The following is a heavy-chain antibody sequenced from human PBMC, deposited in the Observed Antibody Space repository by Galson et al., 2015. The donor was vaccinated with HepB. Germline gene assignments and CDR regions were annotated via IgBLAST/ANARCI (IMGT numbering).Heavy chain of an antibody. J-gene: IGHJ4*02. CDR2: TKNALNGYTT. CDR1: GFTFSDHY. CDR3: ARLTNPRGTNYPGGNYYYAY. V-gene: IGHV3-72*01. Sequence: SLRLSCAASGFTFSDHYMDWVRQAPGKGLEWVGRTKNALNGYTTLYAASVKGRFTVSRDDSKDSVFLQMNSLESEDTAVYYCARLTNPRGTNYPGGNYYYAYWGQGTLVTVSS. D-gene: IGHD1-26*01.